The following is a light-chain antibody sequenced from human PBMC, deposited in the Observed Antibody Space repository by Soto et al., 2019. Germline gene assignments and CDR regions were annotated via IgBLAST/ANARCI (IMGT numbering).Light chain of an antibody. J-gene: IGKJ1*01. CDR2: GAS. V-gene: IGKV3-15*01. CDR3: QQYNNWPGT. Sequence: IVMTQSPATLSMSPGERATVSCRASQSLNRDLAWYQQKPGQSPRLLIFGASIRATGIPARFSGSGSGTEFTLTIGSLQSEDCALYYCQQYNNWPGTFGQGTKVEI. CDR1: QSLNRD.